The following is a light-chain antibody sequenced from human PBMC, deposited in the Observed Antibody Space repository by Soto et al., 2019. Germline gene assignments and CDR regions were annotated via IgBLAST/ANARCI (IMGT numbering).Light chain of an antibody. V-gene: IGLV8-61*01. CDR1: SGSVSTNYY. CDR3: VLYMGSGIWV. Sequence: QAVVTQEPSFSVSPGGTVTLTCGLGSGSVSTNYYPSWYQQTPGQVPRTLIYTTNIRSSGVPDRFSGSILGNKAALTITGAQADDESDYYCVLYMGSGIWVFGGGTKVTVL. CDR2: TTN. J-gene: IGLJ3*02.